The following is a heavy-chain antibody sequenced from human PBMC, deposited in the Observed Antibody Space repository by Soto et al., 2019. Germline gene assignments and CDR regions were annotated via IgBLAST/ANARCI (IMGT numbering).Heavy chain of an antibody. CDR2: VSGNGATT. V-gene: IGHV3-23*01. CDR3: AKKSYYYDTSGYSEYFQH. CDR1: GFTFTSFA. Sequence: RRLSCAASGFTFTSFAMSWVRQAPGKGLEWVAAVSGNGATTHYADSVKGRFTVSRDNSRNTVYLQLNSLRAEDTAVFYCAKKSYYYDTSGYSEYFQHWGQGTLVTVSS. J-gene: IGHJ1*01. D-gene: IGHD3-22*01.